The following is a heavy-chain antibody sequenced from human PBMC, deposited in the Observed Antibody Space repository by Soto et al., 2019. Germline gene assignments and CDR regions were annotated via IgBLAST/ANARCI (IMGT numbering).Heavy chain of an antibody. J-gene: IGHJ6*03. CDR1: GFTFSSYW. V-gene: IGHV3-7*01. CDR2: IKQDGSEK. Sequence: PGGSLRLSCAASGFTFSSYWMSWARQAPGKGLEWVANIKQDGSEKYYVDSVKGRFTISRDNAKNSLYLQMNSLRAEDTAVYYCARMSDFWSGYYVYYYYYMDVWGKGTTVTVSS. CDR3: ARMSDFWSGYYVYYYYYMDV. D-gene: IGHD3-3*01.